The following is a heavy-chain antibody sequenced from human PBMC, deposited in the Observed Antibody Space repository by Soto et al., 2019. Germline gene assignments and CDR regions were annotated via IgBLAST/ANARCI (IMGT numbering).Heavy chain of an antibody. CDR1: GFTFSSYW. J-gene: IGHJ6*03. CDR3: ATRGRWDYYYYMDV. V-gene: IGHV3-7*01. Sequence: GGSLRLSCAASGFTFSSYWMSWVRQAPGKGLEWVANIKQDGSEKYYVDSVKGRFTISRDNAKNSLYLQMNSLRAEDTAVYYCATRGRWDYYYYMDVWGKGTTVTVSS. CDR2: IKQDGSEK. D-gene: IGHD1-26*01.